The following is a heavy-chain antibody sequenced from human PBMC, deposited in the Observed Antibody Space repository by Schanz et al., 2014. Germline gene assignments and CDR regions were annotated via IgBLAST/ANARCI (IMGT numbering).Heavy chain of an antibody. CDR1: GFTVSNNY. J-gene: IGHJ4*02. Sequence: PLVEFGGGLVQPGGSLRLSCAASGFTVSNNYMSWVRQAPGKGLECVSIIYSDGSTYYVDSVKGRFIISRDNSKNTLYLQMNSLRAEDTAVYYCARKTDSSGTGDYWGQGTLVTVSS. D-gene: IGHD6-19*01. CDR2: IYSDGST. CDR3: ARKTDSSGTGDY. V-gene: IGHV3-66*01.